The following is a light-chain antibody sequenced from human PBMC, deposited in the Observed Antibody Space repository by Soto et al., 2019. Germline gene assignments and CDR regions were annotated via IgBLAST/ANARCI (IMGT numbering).Light chain of an antibody. CDR3: TSYTSKSSLYV. CDR2: EVS. CDR1: SSDVGDYNY. J-gene: IGLJ1*01. V-gene: IGLV2-14*01. Sequence: QSVLTQPPSASVSPGQSVTISCTGTSSDVGDYNYVCWYQQHPGRAPKLLIFEVSNRPSGVSDRFSGSKSGNTASLIISGLQAEDEATYYCTSYTSKSSLYVFGTGTKVTVL.